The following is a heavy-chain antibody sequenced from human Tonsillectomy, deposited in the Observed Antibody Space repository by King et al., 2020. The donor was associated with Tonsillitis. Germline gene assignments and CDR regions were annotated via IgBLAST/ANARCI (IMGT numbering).Heavy chain of an antibody. CDR2: ISYDGSNK. Sequence: VQLVESGGGVVQPGRSLRLSCAASGFTFSSYAMHWVRQAPGKGLEWVAVISYDGSNKYYADSVKGRFTISRDNSKNTLYLQMNSLRAEDTAVYYCARGPYYDFWSCYSPMDVWGQGTTVTVSS. CDR1: GFTFSSYA. J-gene: IGHJ6*02. D-gene: IGHD3-3*01. V-gene: IGHV3-30*04. CDR3: ARGPYYDFWSCYSPMDV.